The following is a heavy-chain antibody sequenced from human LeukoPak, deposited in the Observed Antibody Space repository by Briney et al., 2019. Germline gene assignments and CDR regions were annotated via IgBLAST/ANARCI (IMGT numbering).Heavy chain of an antibody. J-gene: IGHJ4*02. D-gene: IGHD1-1*01. Sequence: SETLSLTCAVYGGSFSGYYWSWIRQPPGKGLEWIGEINHSGSTNYNPSLKSRVTISVDTSKNQFSLKLSSVTAADTAVYYCASGDNDPLFDYWGQGTLVTVSS. CDR2: INHSGST. CDR1: GGSFSGYY. V-gene: IGHV4-34*01. CDR3: ASGDNDPLFDY.